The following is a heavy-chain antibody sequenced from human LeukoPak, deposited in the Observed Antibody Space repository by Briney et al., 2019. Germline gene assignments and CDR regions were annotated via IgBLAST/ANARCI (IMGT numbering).Heavy chain of an antibody. CDR1: GFTFSSYW. D-gene: IGHD3-3*01. CDR3: ARDYDFWSGYYTDYYYYYGMDV. Sequence: GGSLRLSCAASGFTFSSYWMHWVRQAPGKGLVWVSRINSDGSSTSYADSVKGRFTISRGNAKNTLYLQMNSLRAEDTAVYYCARDYDFWSGYYTDYYYYYGMDVWGQGTTVTVSS. J-gene: IGHJ6*02. V-gene: IGHV3-74*01. CDR2: INSDGSST.